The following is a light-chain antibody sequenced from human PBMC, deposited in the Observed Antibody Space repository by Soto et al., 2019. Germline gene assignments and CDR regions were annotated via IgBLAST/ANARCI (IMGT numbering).Light chain of an antibody. CDR2: RAS. V-gene: IGKV1-5*03. J-gene: IGKJ1*01. CDR3: QQYNSWT. CDR1: QSISSW. Sequence: DIQITQSPSTLSASVGDRVTITCRASQSISSWLAWYQQKPGKAPKLLIYRASSLESGVPSRFSGSGSGTEFPLTISSLQPDDFATYYCQQYNSWTFGQGTKVEIK.